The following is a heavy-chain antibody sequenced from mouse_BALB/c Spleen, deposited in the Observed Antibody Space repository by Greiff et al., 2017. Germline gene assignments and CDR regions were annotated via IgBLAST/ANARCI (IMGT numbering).Heavy chain of an antibody. V-gene: IGHV10-1*02. CDR2: IRSKSNNYAT. D-gene: IGHD4-1*01. CDR1: GFTFNTYA. Sequence: EVKLMESGGGLVQPKGSLKLSCAASGFTFNTYAMNWVRQAPGKGLEWVARIRSKSNNYATYYADSVKDRFTISRDDSQSMLYLQMNNLKTEDTAMYYCVKNWDRGAMDYWGQGTSVTVSS. J-gene: IGHJ4*01. CDR3: VKNWDRGAMDY.